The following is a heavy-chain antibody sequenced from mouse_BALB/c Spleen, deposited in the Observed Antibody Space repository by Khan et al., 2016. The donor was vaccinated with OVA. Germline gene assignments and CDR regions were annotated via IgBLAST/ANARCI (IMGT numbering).Heavy chain of an antibody. CDR2: IFPGGGSS. J-gene: IGHJ3*01. Sequence: QVQLQQPGPELVKPGASVKMSCKASGYTFTDYVINWVKQRTGQGLEWIGDIFPGGGSSYYNEKFKGKAKLTADKSSNTAYMQLSSLTFEDSAVYFVARGGYSVFAYWGQGTLVTVSA. CDR1: GYTFTDYV. D-gene: IGHD2-3*01. CDR3: ARGGYSVFAY. V-gene: IGHV1-77*01.